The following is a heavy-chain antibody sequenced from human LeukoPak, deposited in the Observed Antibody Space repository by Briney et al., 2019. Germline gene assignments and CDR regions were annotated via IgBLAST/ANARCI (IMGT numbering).Heavy chain of an antibody. Sequence: GASVKVSCKASGYTFTSYDINWVRQATGQGLEWMGWMNPNSGNTGYAQKFQGRVTITRNTSISTAYMELSSLRSEDTAVYYCARGGRIVVVPAAMQDYYYYYMDVRGKGTTVTVSS. J-gene: IGHJ6*03. D-gene: IGHD2-2*01. CDR2: MNPNSGNT. V-gene: IGHV1-8*03. CDR3: ARGGRIVVVPAAMQDYYYYYMDV. CDR1: GYTFTSYD.